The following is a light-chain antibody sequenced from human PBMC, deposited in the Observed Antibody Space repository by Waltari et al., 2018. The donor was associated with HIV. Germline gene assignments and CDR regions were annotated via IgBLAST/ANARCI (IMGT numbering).Light chain of an antibody. V-gene: IGLV1-51*01. CDR1: SPNIANNY. Sequence: HSVLTQPHSVSAAPGQKVTISCPGSSPNIANNYVSWYQQFPGTAPKLLIYDNNKRPSGIPDRFAGTKSGTSATLGITGLQTGDEAGYYCGAWDSGLSAWVFGGGTKLTVL. CDR2: DNN. CDR3: GAWDSGLSAWV. J-gene: IGLJ3*02.